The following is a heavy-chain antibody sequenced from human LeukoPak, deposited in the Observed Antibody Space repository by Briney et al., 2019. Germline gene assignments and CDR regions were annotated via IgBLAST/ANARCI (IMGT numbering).Heavy chain of an antibody. CDR1: GDSIRGDY. Sequence: SETLSLTCTVSGDSIRGDYWSWVRQHPGKGLEWIGHIHNSGSSNSSYSLNSRVPISFATSKTQFSLKLRSVTAADRAVYYCARDIDRSLYHRFDPWGQGTLVTVSS. CDR2: IHNSGSS. J-gene: IGHJ5*02. V-gene: IGHV4-59*01. CDR3: ARDIDRSLYHRFDP. D-gene: IGHD5/OR15-5a*01.